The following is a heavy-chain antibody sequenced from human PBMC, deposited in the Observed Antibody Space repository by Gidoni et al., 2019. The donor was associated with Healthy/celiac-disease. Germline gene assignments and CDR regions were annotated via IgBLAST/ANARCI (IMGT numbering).Heavy chain of an antibody. CDR2: INPNSGGT. Sequence: QVQLVQSGAAVKKPGASVKVSCKASGSTFPGSYMHWVRQAPGQGLEWMGWINPNSGGTNYAQKLQGRVTMTRDTSISTAYMELSRLRSDDTAVYYCARAGITMVRGVPNYFDYWGQGTLVTVSS. CDR3: ARAGITMVRGVPNYFDY. D-gene: IGHD3-10*01. V-gene: IGHV1-2*02. J-gene: IGHJ4*02. CDR1: GSTFPGSY.